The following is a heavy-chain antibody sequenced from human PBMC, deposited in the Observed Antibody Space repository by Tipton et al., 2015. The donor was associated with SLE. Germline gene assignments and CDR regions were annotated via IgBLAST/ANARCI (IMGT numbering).Heavy chain of an antibody. CDR2: IYHSGST. Sequence: LRFSCAVSGYSISSGYYWGWIRQPPGKGLEWIGSIYHSGSTYYNPSLKSRVTISVDTSKNRFSLKLSSVTAADTAVYYCARDNLAVTGNFDYWGQGTLVTGSS. V-gene: IGHV4-38-2*02. D-gene: IGHD2-21*02. CDR3: ARDNLAVTGNFDY. J-gene: IGHJ4*02. CDR1: GYSISSGYY.